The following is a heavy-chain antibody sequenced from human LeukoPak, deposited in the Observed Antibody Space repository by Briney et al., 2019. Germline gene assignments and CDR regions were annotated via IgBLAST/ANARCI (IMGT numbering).Heavy chain of an antibody. J-gene: IGHJ6*03. D-gene: IGHD6-19*01. CDR1: GFTLSSYE. CDR2: ISSSGSTI. V-gene: IGHV3-48*03. CDR3: AGGIAVAGYYYYMDV. Sequence: PGGSLRLSCAASGFTLSSYEMNWVREAPGKGLEWVSYISSSGSTIYYADSVKGRFTISRDNAKNSLYLQMNSLRAEDTAVYYCAGGIAVAGYYYYMDVWGKGTTVTVSS.